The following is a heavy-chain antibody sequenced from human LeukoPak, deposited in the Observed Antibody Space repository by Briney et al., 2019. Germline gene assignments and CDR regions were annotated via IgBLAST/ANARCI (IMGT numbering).Heavy chain of an antibody. CDR1: GYTLTELS. D-gene: IGHD3-3*01. CDR3: AFVGQLTAPKLETLTYYFDY. J-gene: IGHJ4*02. CDR2: FDPEDGET. V-gene: IGHV1-24*01. Sequence: ASVKVSCKVSGYTLTELSMHWVRQAPGKGLEWMGGFDPEDGETIYAQKFQGRVTMTEDTSTDTAYMELSSLRSEDTAVYYCAFVGQLTAPKLETLTYYFDYWGQGTLVTVSS.